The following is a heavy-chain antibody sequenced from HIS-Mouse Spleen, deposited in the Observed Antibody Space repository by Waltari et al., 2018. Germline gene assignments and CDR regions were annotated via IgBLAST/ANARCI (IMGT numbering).Heavy chain of an antibody. V-gene: IGHV3-23*01. D-gene: IGHD6-13*01. CDR1: GFTFSSYA. CDR3: ANWVSSSWYGAEYFQH. CDR2: ISGSGGST. Sequence: VHGGGSLRPSCAAPGFTFSSYAMSWVRQAPGKGLEWVSAISGSGGSTYYADPVKGRFTISRDNSKNTLYLQMNSLRAEDTAVYYCANWVSSSWYGAEYFQHWGQGTLVTVSS. J-gene: IGHJ1*01.